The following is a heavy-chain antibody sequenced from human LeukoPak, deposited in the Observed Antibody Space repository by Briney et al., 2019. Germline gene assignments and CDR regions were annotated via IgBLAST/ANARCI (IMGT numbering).Heavy chain of an antibody. CDR3: AGRVTGYSSGYVY. CDR2: IKQDGSEK. D-gene: IGHD5-18*01. Sequence: GGSLRLSCAASGFTFSSYWMSWVRQAPGKGLEWVANIKQDGSEKYHVDSVKGRFTISRDNAKNSLYLQMNSLRAEDTAVYYCAGRVTGYSSGYVYWGQGTLVTVSS. V-gene: IGHV3-7*03. J-gene: IGHJ4*02. CDR1: GFTFSSYW.